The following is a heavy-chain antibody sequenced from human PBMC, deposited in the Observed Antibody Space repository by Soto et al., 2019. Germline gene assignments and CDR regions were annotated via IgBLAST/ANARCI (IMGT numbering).Heavy chain of an antibody. J-gene: IGHJ4*02. V-gene: IGHV1-46*01. Sequence: QVQLVQSGAEVKKPGASVKVSCKASGYTFTSYYMHWVRQAPGQGLEWMGISNPSGGSTSYAQKFQGRVTMTRDTSTSTVYMELSSLRSEDTAVYYCARVTGGGDYLPDWGQGTLVTVSS. CDR1: GYTFTSYY. D-gene: IGHD4-17*01. CDR3: ARVTGGGDYLPD. CDR2: SNPSGGST.